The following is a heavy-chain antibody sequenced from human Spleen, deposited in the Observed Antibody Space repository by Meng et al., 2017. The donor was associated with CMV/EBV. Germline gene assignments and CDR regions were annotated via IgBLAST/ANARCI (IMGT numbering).Heavy chain of an antibody. CDR3: ASVLRTMVVTPRDYYYGMDV. J-gene: IGHJ6*02. Sequence: ASVKVSCKASGYTFTSYGISWVRQAPGQGLEWMGWISAYNGNTNYAQKLQGRVTMTTDTSTSTAYMELSSLRSEDTAVYYCASVLRTMVVTPRDYYYGMDVWGQGTTVTVSS. D-gene: IGHD4-23*01. CDR1: GYTFTSYG. CDR2: ISAYNGNT. V-gene: IGHV1-18*01.